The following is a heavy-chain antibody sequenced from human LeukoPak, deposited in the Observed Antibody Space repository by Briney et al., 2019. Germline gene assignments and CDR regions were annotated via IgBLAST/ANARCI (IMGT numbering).Heavy chain of an antibody. J-gene: IGHJ4*02. CDR3: AKADDYGYD. CDR1: GSTFSSYA. CDR2: ISYDGSNT. V-gene: IGHV3-30*18. D-gene: IGHD3-16*01. Sequence: PGGSLRLSFAASGSTFSSYAMHWVRQAPGKGLEWVAVISYDGSNTYYAHSVRGRFTISRDNSKNTLYMQMNSLRGEDTAVYYCAKADDYGYDWGQGTLVTVSS.